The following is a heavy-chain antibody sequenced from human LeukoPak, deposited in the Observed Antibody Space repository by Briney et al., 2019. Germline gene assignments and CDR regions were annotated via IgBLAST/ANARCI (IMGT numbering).Heavy chain of an antibody. J-gene: IGHJ4*02. CDR3: ATAAPGDYVWGSYRFFDY. Sequence: ASVKVSCKASGYTFTSYYMHWVRQAPGQGLEWMGIINPSGGSTSYAQKFQGRVTMTRDTSTSTVYMELSSLRSEDTAVYYCATAAPGDYVWGSYRFFDYWGQGTLVTVSS. D-gene: IGHD3-16*02. CDR1: GYTFTSYY. V-gene: IGHV1-46*01. CDR2: INPSGGST.